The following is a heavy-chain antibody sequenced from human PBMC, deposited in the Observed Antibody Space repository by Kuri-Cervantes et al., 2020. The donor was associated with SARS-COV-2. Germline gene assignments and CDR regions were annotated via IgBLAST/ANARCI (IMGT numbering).Heavy chain of an antibody. CDR2: IWYDGSNK. CDR3: ARDADDSSGYDYFDH. Sequence: GESLKISCAASGFFLSAYNMNWVRQAPGKGLEWVAVIWYDGSNKYYADSVKGRFTISRDNSKNTLYLQMNSLRAEDTAVYYCARDADDSSGYDYFDHWGQGTLVTVSS. CDR1: GFFLSAYN. D-gene: IGHD3-22*01. V-gene: IGHV3-33*08. J-gene: IGHJ4*02.